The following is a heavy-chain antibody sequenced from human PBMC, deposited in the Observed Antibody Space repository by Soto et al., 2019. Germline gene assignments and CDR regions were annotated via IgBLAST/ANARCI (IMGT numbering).Heavy chain of an antibody. J-gene: IGHJ4*02. CDR2: ILYDGSNK. CDR1: GFTFSSYG. Sequence: QVQLVESGGGVVQPGRSLRLSCAASGFTFSSYGMHWVRQAPGKGLEWVAVILYDGSNKYYADSVKGRFTISRDNSKNTLYLQMNSLRAEDTAVYYCASDLLLAAAGMSAPDYWGQGTLVTVSS. CDR3: ASDLLLAAAGMSAPDY. V-gene: IGHV3-33*01. D-gene: IGHD6-13*01.